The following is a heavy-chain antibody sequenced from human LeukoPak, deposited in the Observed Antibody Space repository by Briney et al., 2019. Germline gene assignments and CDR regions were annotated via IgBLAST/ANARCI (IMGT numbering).Heavy chain of an antibody. CDR1: GFTFDDYA. CDR2: ISWNSGSI. J-gene: IGHJ3*02. V-gene: IGHV3-9*03. Sequence: GRSLRLSCAASGFTFDDYAMHWVRQAPGKGLEWVSGISWNSGSIGYADSVKGRFTISRDNAKNSLYLQMNSLRAEDMALYYCAKDRGYCSSTSCPFDAFDIWGQGTMATVSS. D-gene: IGHD2-2*01. CDR3: AKDRGYCSSTSCPFDAFDI.